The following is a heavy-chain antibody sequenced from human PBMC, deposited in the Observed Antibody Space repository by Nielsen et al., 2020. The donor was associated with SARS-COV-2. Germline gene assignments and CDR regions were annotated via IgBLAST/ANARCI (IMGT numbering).Heavy chain of an antibody. CDR2: INPNSGGT. J-gene: IGHJ5*02. V-gene: IGHV1-2*02. CDR3: AGITYYDFWSGYEVDP. CDR1: GYTFTGYY. Sequence: APVKVSCKASGYTFTGYYMHWVRQAPGQGLEWMGWINPNSGGTNYAQKFQGRVTMTRDTSISTAYMELSRLRSDDTAVYYCAGITYYDFWSGYEVDPWGQGTLVTVSS. D-gene: IGHD3-3*01.